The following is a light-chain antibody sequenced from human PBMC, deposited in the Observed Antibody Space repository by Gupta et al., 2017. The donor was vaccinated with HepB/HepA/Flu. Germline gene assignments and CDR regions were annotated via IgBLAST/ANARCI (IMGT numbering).Light chain of an antibody. CDR3: QQYKKFSYRT. CDR1: EDIEMY. CDR2: QTS. Sequence: DIQLIQSPSTLSTSVGERLTITCRASEDIEMYLAWYQQQLGKAPKLLIYQTSNLQSGVPSRFSGSGSGTDFNLTISSRQPADSATYYCQQYKKFSYRTFGGGTKVEI. J-gene: IGKJ4*01. V-gene: IGKV1-5*03.